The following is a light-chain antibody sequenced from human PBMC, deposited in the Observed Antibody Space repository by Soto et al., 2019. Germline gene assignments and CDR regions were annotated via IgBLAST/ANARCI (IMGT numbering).Light chain of an antibody. V-gene: IGKV1-39*01. CDR1: QSVGSR. CDR3: QQSYTTPLT. J-gene: IGKJ4*01. Sequence: DIQITQSPSSLSAFVGDRVTITCRASQSVGSRFNWFQHKPGKAPKLLIYAASTLQSGVPSRFSGSGSGTDFTLTITSLQPEDFATYYCQQSYTTPLTFGGGTKVEIK. CDR2: AAS.